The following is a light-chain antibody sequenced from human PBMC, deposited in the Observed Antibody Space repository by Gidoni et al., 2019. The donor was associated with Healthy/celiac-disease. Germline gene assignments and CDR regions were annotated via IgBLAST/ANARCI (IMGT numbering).Light chain of an antibody. J-gene: IGKJ2*02. CDR3: QHHGT. V-gene: IGKV1-33*01. CDR2: DAS. Sequence: DIQMTQSPSSLSASVGDRVTITCQASQDISNYLNWYQQKPGKAPKLLIYDASNLETGVPSRFSGRGSGTDFTFTISSLQPEDIATYYCQHHGTFGQGTKLEIK. CDR1: QDISNY.